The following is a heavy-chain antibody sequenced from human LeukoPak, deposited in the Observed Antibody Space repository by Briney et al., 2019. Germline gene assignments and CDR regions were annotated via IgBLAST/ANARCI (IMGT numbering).Heavy chain of an antibody. CDR1: GFTFSSYW. V-gene: IGHV3-74*01. Sequence: SGGSLRLSCAASGFTFSSYWMHWVRQAPGKGLVWVSCINSDGSSTSYADSVKGRFTISRDNARNSLFLQMNSLRADDTAIYYCARAGEMRYMDAWGKGTAVTVSS. CDR2: INSDGSST. D-gene: IGHD5-24*01. J-gene: IGHJ6*03. CDR3: ARAGEMRYMDA.